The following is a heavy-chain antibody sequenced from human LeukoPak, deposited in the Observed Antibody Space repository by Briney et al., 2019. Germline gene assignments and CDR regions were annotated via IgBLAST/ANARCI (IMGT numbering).Heavy chain of an antibody. V-gene: IGHV1-69*05. Sequence: ASVKVSCKASGGTFSSYAISWVRQAPGQRLEWMGGIIPIFGTANYAQKFQGRVTITTDESTSTAYMELSSLRSEDTAVYYCATLNYDFWSGYYSYYYMDVWGKGTTVTVSS. CDR3: ATLNYDFWSGYYSYYYMDV. D-gene: IGHD3-3*01. CDR2: IIPIFGTA. J-gene: IGHJ6*03. CDR1: GGTFSSYA.